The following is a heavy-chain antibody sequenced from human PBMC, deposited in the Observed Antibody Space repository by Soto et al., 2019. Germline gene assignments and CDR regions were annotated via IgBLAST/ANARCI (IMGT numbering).Heavy chain of an antibody. Sequence: QITLKESGPTLVKPTQTLTLTCTFSGFSLSTSGVGVGWIRQPPGKALEWLAIVYWDDDKRYSPPLKSRLASTKDTSKNQVVLTVSSMDPVDTATYYCARRGVVLVTAAFDYWGHGTLVTVSS. CDR2: VYWDDDK. D-gene: IGHD3-22*01. CDR3: ARRGVVLVTAAFDY. V-gene: IGHV2-5*02. CDR1: GFSLSTSGVG. J-gene: IGHJ4*01.